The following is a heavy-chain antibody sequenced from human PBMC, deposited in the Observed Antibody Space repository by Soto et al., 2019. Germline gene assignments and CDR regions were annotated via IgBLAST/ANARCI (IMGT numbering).Heavy chain of an antibody. CDR3: ARGHDGVAAGLYGMDV. V-gene: IGHV4-61*01. CDR2: IYYSGST. D-gene: IGHD3-3*01. CDR1: GGSVSSGSYY. J-gene: IGHJ6*02. Sequence: SETLSLTCTVSGGSVSSGSYYWSWIRQPPGKGLEWIGYIYYSGSTNYNPSLKSRVTISVDTSKNQFSLKLSSVTAADTAVYYCARGHDGVAAGLYGMDVWGQGTTVTVSS.